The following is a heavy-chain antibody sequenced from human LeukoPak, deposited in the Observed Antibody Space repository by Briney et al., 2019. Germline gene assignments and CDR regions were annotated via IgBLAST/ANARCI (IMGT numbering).Heavy chain of an antibody. V-gene: IGHV3-7*01. CDR1: GFTFSSYW. CDR2: IKQDGSEK. J-gene: IGHJ4*02. CDR3: ARDYGDYYDY. D-gene: IGHD4-17*01. Sequence: GGALRLSCAASGFTFSSYWMSWVRQARGKGVEWVANIKQDGSEKYYVDSVKGRFTISRDNAKNSLYLQMNSLRAEDTAVYYCARDYGDYYDYWGQGTLVTVSS.